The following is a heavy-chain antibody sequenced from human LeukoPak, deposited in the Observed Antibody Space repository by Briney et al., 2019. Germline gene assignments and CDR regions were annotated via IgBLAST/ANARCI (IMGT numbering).Heavy chain of an antibody. J-gene: IGHJ4*02. CDR1: GFTFSNYW. CDR2: IKQGGSEK. CDR3: ARDEYGDYARVFDY. Sequence: GGSLRLSCEGDGFTFSNYWMTWVRQAPGKGLEWVACIKQGGSEKFYVDSAKGRFTISRDNAKKSLYLQMNSLRAEDTAVYYCARDEYGDYARVFDYWGQGTLVTVSS. V-gene: IGHV3-7*01. D-gene: IGHD4-17*01.